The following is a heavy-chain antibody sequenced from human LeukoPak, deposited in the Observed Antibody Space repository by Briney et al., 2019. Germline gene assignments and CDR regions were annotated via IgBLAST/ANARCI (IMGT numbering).Heavy chain of an antibody. Sequence: GGSLRLSCAASGFTFSSYGMHWVRQAPGKGLEWVAFIRYDGSNKYYADSVKGRFTISRDNSKNTLYLQMNSLRAEDTAVYYCAKGYNWNYVALHYWGQGTLVTVSS. CDR3: AKGYNWNYVALHY. J-gene: IGHJ4*02. CDR2: IRYDGSNK. V-gene: IGHV3-30*02. CDR1: GFTFSSYG. D-gene: IGHD1-7*01.